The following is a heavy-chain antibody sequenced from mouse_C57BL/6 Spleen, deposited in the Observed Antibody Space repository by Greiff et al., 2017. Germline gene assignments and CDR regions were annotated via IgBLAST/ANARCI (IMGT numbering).Heavy chain of an antibody. CDR1: GFTFTDYY. V-gene: IGHV7-3*01. CDR3: ARSTSLLRYAMDY. CDR2: IRNNANGYTS. D-gene: IGHD1-1*01. Sequence: DVKLVESGGGLVQPGGSLSLSCAASGFTFTDYYMSWVRQPPGKALEWLGFIRNNANGYTSEYSVAVNGRFTISRDNSQSILYLQMNALRAADSATYYCARSTSLLRYAMDYWGQGTSVTVSS. J-gene: IGHJ4*01.